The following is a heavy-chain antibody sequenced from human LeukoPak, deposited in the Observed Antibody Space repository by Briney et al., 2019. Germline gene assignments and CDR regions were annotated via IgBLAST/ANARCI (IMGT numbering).Heavy chain of an antibody. D-gene: IGHD3-10*01. Sequence: GGSLRLSCAASGFIFSNYGMHWVRQAPGKGLEWVSFIRYDGSHKHYADSVKGRFTISRENSKKPLYLQMTSLRPEDTAMYYCAKDLLKEGSYGSGIDWFDPWGQGAQVTVSP. CDR2: IRYDGSHK. CDR1: GFIFSNYG. CDR3: AKDLLKEGSYGSGIDWFDP. V-gene: IGHV3-30*02. J-gene: IGHJ5*02.